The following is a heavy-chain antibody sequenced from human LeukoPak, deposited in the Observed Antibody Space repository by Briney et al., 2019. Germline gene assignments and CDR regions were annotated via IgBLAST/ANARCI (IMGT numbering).Heavy chain of an antibody. V-gene: IGHV3-33*08. D-gene: IGHD6-13*01. CDR1: GFIFSDYI. J-gene: IGHJ6*02. CDR3: ARDGQQLAPYAMDV. Sequence: GGSLRLSCAASGFIFSDYILDWVRQAPGKGLEWLAQIWYDGSNKYYVDSVKGRFTTSRDNSKNTVYLQMNSLRAEDTAVYFCARDGQQLAPYAMDVWGQGTTVTVSS. CDR2: IWYDGSNK.